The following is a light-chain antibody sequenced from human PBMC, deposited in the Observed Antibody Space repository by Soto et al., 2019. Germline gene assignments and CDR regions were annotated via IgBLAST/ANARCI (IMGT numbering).Light chain of an antibody. CDR3: QQRSNWPPYT. CDR2: DAS. Sequence: EIVLTQSPATLSLSPGERATLSCRASQSVSSYLAWYQQKPGKAPKLLIYDASNRATGIPARFSGSGAGTFFTLTNSSLEREDFAVYYCQQRSNWPPYTFGHGTKREIK. J-gene: IGKJ2*01. CDR1: QSVSSY. V-gene: IGKV3-11*01.